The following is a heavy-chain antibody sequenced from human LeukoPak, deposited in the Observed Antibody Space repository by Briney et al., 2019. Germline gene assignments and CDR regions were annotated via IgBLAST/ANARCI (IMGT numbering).Heavy chain of an antibody. J-gene: IGHJ3*02. CDR3: ARSRTTGTPDAFDI. CDR1: GYSFTSYW. CDR2: IYPGDSDT. D-gene: IGHD1-1*01. V-gene: IGHV5-51*01. Sequence: GESLKIPFKGSGYSFTSYWIGWVRQMPGKGLEWVVIIYPGDSDTRYSPSFQGQVTISADKSISTAYLQWSSLKASDTAMYYCARSRTTGTPDAFDIWGQGTMFTVSS.